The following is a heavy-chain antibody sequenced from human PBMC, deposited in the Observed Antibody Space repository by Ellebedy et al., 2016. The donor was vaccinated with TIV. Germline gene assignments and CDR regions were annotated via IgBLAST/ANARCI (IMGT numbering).Heavy chain of an antibody. J-gene: IGHJ4*02. Sequence: GESLKISXAASGFTFSSFWMSWVRQAPGKGLEWVANINQDGTEKHYVDSVKGRFTISRDNAKNSLYLQMNGLRAEDTAVYYCARLMTTVPTSPYYWGQGTLVTVSS. D-gene: IGHD4-17*01. V-gene: IGHV3-7*01. CDR3: ARLMTTVPTSPYY. CDR2: INQDGTEK. CDR1: GFTFSSFW.